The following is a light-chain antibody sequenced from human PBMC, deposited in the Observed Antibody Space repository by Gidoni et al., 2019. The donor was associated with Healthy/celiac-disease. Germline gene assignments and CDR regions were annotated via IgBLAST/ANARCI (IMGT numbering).Light chain of an antibody. CDR1: QSVSSSY. V-gene: IGKV3-20*01. CDR2: GAS. CDR3: QQYGSSPVT. Sequence: EIVLTQSPGTLSLSPGERATLSCRASQSVSSSYLAWYQQKPGQAPRLLIYGASSRATGIPDRFSGSGSGTDFTLTISRLEPEDFAVYYCQQYGSSPVTFGQXTKLEIK. J-gene: IGKJ2*01.